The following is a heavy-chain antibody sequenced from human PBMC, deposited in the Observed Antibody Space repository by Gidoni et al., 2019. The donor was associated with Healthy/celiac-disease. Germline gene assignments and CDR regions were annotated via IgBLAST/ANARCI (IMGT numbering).Heavy chain of an antibody. CDR3: AKGRVVTAIFNWFDP. V-gene: IGHV3-43*01. Sequence: EVQLVESGGVVVQPGGSLRLSCAASGFTFDDYTMHWVRQAPGKGLEWVSLISWDGGSTYYADSVKGRFTISRDNSKNSLYLQMNSLRTEDTALYYCAKGRVVTAIFNWFDPWGQGTLVTVSS. CDR2: ISWDGGST. CDR1: GFTFDDYT. D-gene: IGHD2-21*02. J-gene: IGHJ5*02.